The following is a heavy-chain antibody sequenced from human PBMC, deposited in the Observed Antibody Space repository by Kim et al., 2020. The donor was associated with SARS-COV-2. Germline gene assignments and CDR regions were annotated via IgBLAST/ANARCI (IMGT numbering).Heavy chain of an antibody. D-gene: IGHD6-19*01. Sequence: SETLSLTCTVSGGSISSYYWSWIRQPPGKGLEWIGYIYYSGSTNYNPSLKSRVTISVDTSKNQFSLKLSSVTAADTAVYYCARDSPSSGYGMDVWGQGTT. J-gene: IGHJ6*02. V-gene: IGHV4-59*01. CDR2: IYYSGST. CDR1: GGSISSYY. CDR3: ARDSPSSGYGMDV.